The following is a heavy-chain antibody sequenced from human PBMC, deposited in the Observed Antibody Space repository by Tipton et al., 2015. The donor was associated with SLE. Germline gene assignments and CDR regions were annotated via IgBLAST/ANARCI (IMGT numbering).Heavy chain of an antibody. J-gene: IGHJ4*02. CDR2: KYISGTS. V-gene: IGHV4-61*02. Sequence: TLSLTCSVSGDSVTSGLYYWSWIRQAAGKGLEWIGRKYISGTSNHNPSLKSRVTISVDTSKNEFSLKLSSVTAADTAVYYCAREGSSWYYFDYWGQGTLVTVSS. CDR3: AREGSSWYYFDY. CDR1: GDSVTSGLYY. D-gene: IGHD6-13*01.